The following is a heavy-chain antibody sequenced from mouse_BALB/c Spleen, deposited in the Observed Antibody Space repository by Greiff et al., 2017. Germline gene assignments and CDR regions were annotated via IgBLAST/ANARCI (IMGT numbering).Heavy chain of an antibody. Sequence: LVESGGGLVQPGGSRKLSCAASGFTFSSFGMHWVRQAPEKGLEWVAYISSGSSTIYYADTVKGRFTISRDNPKNTLFLQMTSLRSEDTAMYYCARSGGDWGQGTLVTVSA. CDR2: ISSGSSTI. J-gene: IGHJ3*01. D-gene: IGHD3-2*02. CDR3: ARSGGD. CDR1: GFTFSSFG. V-gene: IGHV5-17*02.